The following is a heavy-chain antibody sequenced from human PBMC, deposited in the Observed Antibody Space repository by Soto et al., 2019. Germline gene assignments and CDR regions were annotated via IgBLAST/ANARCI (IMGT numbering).Heavy chain of an antibody. Sequence: GGSLRLSCKASGFMFNYYVMSWVRQAPGKGLEWVSPMSDNGDSVKGRFTISRDNSKNTLYLQMTSLRAEDTAVYYCAKSLYYYDRNREGAFDAWGHGTEVTVSS. CDR2: MSDNG. J-gene: IGHJ3*01. D-gene: IGHD3-22*01. V-gene: IGHV3-23*01. CDR1: GFMFNYYV. CDR3: AKSLYYYDRNREGAFDA.